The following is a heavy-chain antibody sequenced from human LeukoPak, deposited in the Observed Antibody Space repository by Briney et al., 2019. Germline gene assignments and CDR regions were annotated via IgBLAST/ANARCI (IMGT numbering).Heavy chain of an antibody. Sequence: GRTLRLSCAASGFTFSSYGMHWVRQAPGKGLEWVAVISYDGSNKYYADSVKGRFTISRDNAKNSLYLQMNSLRAEDAAVYYCARYTMVRGFDYWGQGTLVTVSS. CDR1: GFTFSSYG. CDR2: ISYDGSNK. D-gene: IGHD3-10*01. CDR3: ARYTMVRGFDY. V-gene: IGHV3-30*03. J-gene: IGHJ4*02.